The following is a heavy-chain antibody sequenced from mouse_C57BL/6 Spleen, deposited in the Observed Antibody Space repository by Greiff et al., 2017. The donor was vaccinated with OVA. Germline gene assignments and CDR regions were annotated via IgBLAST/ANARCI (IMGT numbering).Heavy chain of an antibody. CDR2: IYPGDGDT. V-gene: IGHV1-82*01. CDR1: GYAFSSSW. J-gene: IGHJ2*01. D-gene: IGHD2-5*01. Sequence: LVESGPELVKPGASVKISCKASGYAFSSSWMNWVKQRPGKGLEWIGRIYPGDGDTNYNGQFKGTATLTADKSSTTAYMQLISLTSEDSAVYVFARARYRSNYYFDYWGQGTTLTVSS. CDR3: ARARYRSNYYFDY.